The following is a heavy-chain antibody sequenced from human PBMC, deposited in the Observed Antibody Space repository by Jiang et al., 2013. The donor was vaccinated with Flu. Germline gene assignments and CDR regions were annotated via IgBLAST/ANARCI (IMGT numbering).Heavy chain of an antibody. V-gene: IGHV3-20*01. Sequence: NWNGGSTGYADSVKGRFTISRDNAKNSLYLQMNSLRAEDTALYHCARDLVAVAGRYNWFDPWGQGTLVTVSS. J-gene: IGHJ5*02. CDR2: NWNGGST. D-gene: IGHD6-19*01. CDR3: ARDLVAVAGRYNWFDP.